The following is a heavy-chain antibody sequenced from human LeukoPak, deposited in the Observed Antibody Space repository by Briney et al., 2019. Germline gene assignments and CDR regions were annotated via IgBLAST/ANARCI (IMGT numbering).Heavy chain of an antibody. V-gene: IGHV1-2*02. D-gene: IGHD6-13*01. CDR3: ARAFSSSWYGPGDC. CDR1: GYTFTGYY. Sequence: ASVEVSCKASGYTFTGYYIHWVRQAPGQGLEWMGWINPNSGGTNYARNFQGRVTMTRDTSISTAYMELSRLRSDDTAVYYCARAFSSSWYGPGDCWGQGTLVTVSS. J-gene: IGHJ4*02. CDR2: INPNSGGT.